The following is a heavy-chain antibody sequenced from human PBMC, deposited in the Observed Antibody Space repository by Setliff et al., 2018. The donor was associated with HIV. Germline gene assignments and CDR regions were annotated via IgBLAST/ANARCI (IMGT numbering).Heavy chain of an antibody. CDR2: IIPLFGRA. J-gene: IGHJ3*01. V-gene: IGHV1-69*13. CDR1: GGILSTYA. CDR3: ARETAPAHYYGSGSYRLHAFDV. D-gene: IGHD3-10*01. Sequence: SVMVSCKASGGILSTYATIWVRQAPGQGLEWLGGIIPLFGRASYAQKFQGRVTVTADESTNTAYMELSSLRSGDTAVYYCARETAPAHYYGSGSYRLHAFDVWGQGTMVTVSS.